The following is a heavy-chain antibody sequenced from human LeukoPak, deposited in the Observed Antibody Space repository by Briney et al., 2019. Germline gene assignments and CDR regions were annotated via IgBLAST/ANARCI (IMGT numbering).Heavy chain of an antibody. J-gene: IGHJ4*02. V-gene: IGHV3-49*03. CDR3: TRDRRGNGWYGTPFDY. CDR2: IRSKAYGGTT. CDR1: GFTFAAYA. D-gene: IGHD6-19*01. Sequence: GGCMRLASTAYGFTFAAYAMSWFRPPPGKGRGWGGFIRSKAYGGTTDYAASVKGRFTISRDDSKSLAYLQMNRLEDEDTAVYYCTRDRRGNGWYGTPFDYWGQGTLVTVSS.